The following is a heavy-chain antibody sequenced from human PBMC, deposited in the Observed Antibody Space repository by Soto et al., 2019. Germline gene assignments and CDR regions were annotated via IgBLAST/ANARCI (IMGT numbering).Heavy chain of an antibody. Sequence: PGGSLRLSCTASGFTFGDYAMSWVRQAPGKGLEWVGFIRSKAYGGTTEYAASVKGRFTISRDDSKSIAYLQMNSLKTEDTAVYYCSSSDSLPFYYGMDVWGQGTTVTVSS. V-gene: IGHV3-49*04. CDR2: IRSKAYGGTT. CDR1: GFTFGDYA. CDR3: SSSDSLPFYYGMDV. D-gene: IGHD3-22*01. J-gene: IGHJ6*02.